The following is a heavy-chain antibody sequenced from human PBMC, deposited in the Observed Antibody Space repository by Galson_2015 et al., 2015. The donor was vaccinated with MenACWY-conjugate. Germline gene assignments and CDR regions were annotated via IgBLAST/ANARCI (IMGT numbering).Heavy chain of an antibody. D-gene: IGHD3-10*01. CDR2: ISSSSSTI. CDR1: GFTFSSYS. V-gene: IGHV3-48*04. CDR3: ARDAGWGYYYGSGSSDYGMDV. Sequence: SLRLSCAASGFTFSSYSMNWVRQAPGKGLEWVSYISSSSSTIYYADSVKGRFTISRDNAKNSLYLQMNSLRAEDTAVYYCARDAGWGYYYGSGSSDYGMDVWGQGTTVTVSS. J-gene: IGHJ6*02.